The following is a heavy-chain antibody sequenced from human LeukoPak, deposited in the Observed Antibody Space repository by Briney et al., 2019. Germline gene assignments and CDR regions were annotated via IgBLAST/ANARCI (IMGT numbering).Heavy chain of an antibody. D-gene: IGHD1-26*01. J-gene: IGHJ4*02. CDR1: GFTFSNDW. Sequence: GGSLRLSCAASGFTFSNDWMHWVRQAPGKGLVWVSRINTDGSTTTYADSAKGRFTISRDNAKNTLYLQMNSLRVEDTAVYYCARGRGGSYHYWGQGTLVTVSS. CDR3: ARGRGGSYHY. V-gene: IGHV3-74*01. CDR2: INTDGSTT.